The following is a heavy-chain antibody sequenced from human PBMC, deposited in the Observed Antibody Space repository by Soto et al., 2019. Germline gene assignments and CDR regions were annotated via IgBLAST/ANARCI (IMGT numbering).Heavy chain of an antibody. CDR1: GYTFTGYY. V-gene: IGHV1-2*04. CDR2: INPNSGGT. CDR3: ARGRQYYDFWSGYADYYFDY. D-gene: IGHD3-3*01. Sequence: QVQLVQSGAEVKKPGASVKVSCKASGYTFTGYYMHWVRQAPGQGLEWMGWINPNSGGTNYAQKFKGWVTMTRDTSISTAYMELSRLRSDDTAVYYCARGRQYYDFWSGYADYYFDYWGQGTLVTVSS. J-gene: IGHJ4*02.